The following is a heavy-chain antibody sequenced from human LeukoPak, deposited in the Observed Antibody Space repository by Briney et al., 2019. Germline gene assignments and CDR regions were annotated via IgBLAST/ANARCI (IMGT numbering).Heavy chain of an antibody. CDR2: ISGSGGST. V-gene: IGHV3-23*01. D-gene: IGHD3-10*01. Sequence: GGSLRLSCTASGFTFSRYGLSWVRQAPGKGLEWVSVISGSGGSTYYADSVKGRFTISRDNSKNTLYLQMNSLRAEDTAVYYCARRSGSYSGRYYYYMDVWGKGTTVTISS. J-gene: IGHJ6*03. CDR3: ARRSGSYSGRYYYYMDV. CDR1: GFTFSRYG.